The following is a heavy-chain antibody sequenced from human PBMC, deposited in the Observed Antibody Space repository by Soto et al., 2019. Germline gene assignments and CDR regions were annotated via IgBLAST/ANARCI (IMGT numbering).Heavy chain of an antibody. CDR3: ARDAGEMATINHPDY. Sequence: GASVKVSCKASGYTFTGYYMHWVRQAPGQGLEWMGWINPNSGGTNYAQKFQGWVTMTRDTSISTAYMELSRLRSDDTAVYYCARDAGEMATINHPDYWGQGTLVTVSS. J-gene: IGHJ4*02. CDR1: GYTFTGYY. CDR2: INPNSGGT. V-gene: IGHV1-2*04. D-gene: IGHD5-12*01.